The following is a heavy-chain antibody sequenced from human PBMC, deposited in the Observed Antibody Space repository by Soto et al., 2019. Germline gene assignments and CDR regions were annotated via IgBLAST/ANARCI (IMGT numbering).Heavy chain of an antibody. J-gene: IGHJ6*02. V-gene: IGHV1-69*12. Sequence: QVQLVQSGAEVKKPGPSVKVSCKASGGTFSSYAISWVRQAPGQGLEWMGGIIPIFGTANYAQKFQGRVTITADESTSTAYMELSSLRSEDTAVYYCASSGVVVVAATRPYYYGMDVWGQGTTVTVSS. D-gene: IGHD2-15*01. CDR3: ASSGVVVVAATRPYYYGMDV. CDR2: IIPIFGTA. CDR1: GGTFSSYA.